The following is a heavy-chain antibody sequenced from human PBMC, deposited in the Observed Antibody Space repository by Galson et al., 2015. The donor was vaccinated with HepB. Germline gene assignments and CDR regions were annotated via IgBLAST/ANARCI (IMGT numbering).Heavy chain of an antibody. CDR1: GFTFSSYW. V-gene: IGHV3-74*01. Sequence: SLRLSCAASGFTFSSYWMHWVRQAPGKGLVWVSRINSDGSSTSYADSVKGRFTISRDNAKNTLYLQMNSLRAEDTAVYYCARTGSGRDGYNFLYYYYYYMDVWGKGTTVTVSS. CDR3: ARTGSGRDGYNFLYYYYYYMDV. CDR2: INSDGSST. D-gene: IGHD5-24*01. J-gene: IGHJ6*03.